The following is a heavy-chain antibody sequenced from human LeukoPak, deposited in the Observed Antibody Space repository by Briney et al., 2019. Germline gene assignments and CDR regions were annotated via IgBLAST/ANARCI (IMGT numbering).Heavy chain of an antibody. Sequence: SETLSLTCTVSGAPISGYYWSWIRQPPGKGLEWIGYIFYSGNTNYNPSLKSRVTMSLGTSKNLFSLRLTSVTAADTAVYYCARHTTVVPPHYFDYWGQGALVTVSS. CDR2: IFYSGNT. D-gene: IGHD4-17*01. J-gene: IGHJ4*02. V-gene: IGHV4-59*08. CDR1: GAPISGYY. CDR3: ARHTTVVPPHYFDY.